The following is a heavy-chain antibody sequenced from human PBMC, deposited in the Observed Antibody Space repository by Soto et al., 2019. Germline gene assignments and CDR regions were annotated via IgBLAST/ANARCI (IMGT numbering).Heavy chain of an antibody. CDR2: ISAYNGNT. V-gene: IGHV1-18*04. Sequence: ASVKVSCKASGYTFTSYGISWVRQAPGQGLEWMGWISAYNGNTNYAQKLQGRVTMTTDTSTSTAYMELRSLRSDDTAVYYCARDREVRRVIAGGWLDPWGQGTLVTVYS. CDR3: ARDREVRRVIAGGWLDP. J-gene: IGHJ5*02. CDR1: GYTFTSYG. D-gene: IGHD3-10*01.